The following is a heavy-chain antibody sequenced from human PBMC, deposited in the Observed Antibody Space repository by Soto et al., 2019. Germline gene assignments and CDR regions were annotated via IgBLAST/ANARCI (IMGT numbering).Heavy chain of an antibody. J-gene: IGHJ2*01. CDR1: GFTFDDYA. V-gene: IGHV3-9*01. CDR2: ISYNSINI. CDR3: ANAPGPNSLELNGDFDL. D-gene: IGHD1-26*01. Sequence: EVQLVESGGGLVQPGRSLRLSCAASGFTFDDYAMVWVRQAPGKGLEWVSGISYNSINIGYADSVKGRFTISSDNAKSSLYLQMNSLRAEDTAFYYCANAPGPNSLELNGDFDLWGRGTLVTVPS.